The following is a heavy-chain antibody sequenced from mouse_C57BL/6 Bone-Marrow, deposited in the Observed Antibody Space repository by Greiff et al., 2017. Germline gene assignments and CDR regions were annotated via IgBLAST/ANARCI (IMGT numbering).Heavy chain of an antibody. D-gene: IGHD2-3*01. CDR2: IFPGSVST. V-gene: IGHV1-75*01. CDR1: GYTFTDYY. J-gene: IGHJ2*01. CDR3: ARWGWFLRGGYFDD. Sequence: QVQLQQPGPELVKPGASVKISCKASGYTFTDYYINWVKQRPGQGLEWIGWIFPGSVSTYYNEKFKGKATLTVDKSSSTAYMVLSSLTSEDSAVYYCARWGWFLRGGYFDDWGQGTTLTVSS.